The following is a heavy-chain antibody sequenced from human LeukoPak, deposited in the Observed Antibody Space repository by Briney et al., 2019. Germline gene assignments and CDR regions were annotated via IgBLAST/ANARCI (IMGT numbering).Heavy chain of an antibody. J-gene: IGHJ3*02. CDR2: IKQDGSEK. CDR3: ARERYFDWLLSSCAFDI. V-gene: IGHV3-7*03. CDR1: GFTFSSYW. D-gene: IGHD3-9*01. Sequence: GGSPRLSCAASGFTFSSYWMSWVRQAPGKGLEWVANIKQDGSEKYYVDSVKGRFTISRDNAKNSLYLQMNSLRAEDTAVYYCARERYFDWLLSSCAFDIWGQGTMVTVSS.